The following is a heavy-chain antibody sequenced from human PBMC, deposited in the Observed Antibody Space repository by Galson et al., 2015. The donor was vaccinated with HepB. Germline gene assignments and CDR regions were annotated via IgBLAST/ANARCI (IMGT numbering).Heavy chain of an antibody. CDR2: INAGNGNT. CDR1: GYTFTSYA. D-gene: IGHD3/OR15-3a*01. V-gene: IGHV1-3*01. CDR3: AGTGYYTAELDY. J-gene: IGHJ4*02. Sequence: SVKVSCKASGYTFTSYAMHWVRQAPGQRLEWMGWINAGNGNTKYSQKFQGRVTITRDTSASTAYMELSSLRSEDTAVYYRAGTGYYTAELDYWGQGTLVTVSS.